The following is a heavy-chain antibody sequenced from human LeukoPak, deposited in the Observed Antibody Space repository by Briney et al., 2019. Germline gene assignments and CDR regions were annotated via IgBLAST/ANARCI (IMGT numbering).Heavy chain of an antibody. V-gene: IGHV3-9*03. J-gene: IGHJ2*01. D-gene: IGHD3-22*01. Sequence: GGSLRLSCAASGFTFDDYAMHWVRQAPGKCLEWVSGIRWNSSSIVYANSVKGVLTIYRDNAKNSLYLQMNSLRAEDMVLYCCAKDNRYDSSGYYYWYFDLWGRGTLVTVSS. CDR1: GFTFDDYA. CDR3: AKDNRYDSSGYYYWYFDL. CDR2: IRWNSSSI.